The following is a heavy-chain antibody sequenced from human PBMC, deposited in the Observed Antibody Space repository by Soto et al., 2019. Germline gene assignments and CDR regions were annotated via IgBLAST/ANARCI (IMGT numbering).Heavy chain of an antibody. CDR3: ARDRRDRSHYIAPFFDY. CDR2: IIPIFGTA. D-gene: IGHD2-15*01. CDR1: GGTFSSYA. Sequence: GASVKVSCKASGGTFSSYAISWVRQAPGQGLEWMGGIIPIFGTANYAQKFQGRVTITADKSTSTAYMELSSLRSEDTAVYYCARDRRDRSHYIAPFFDYWGQGTLVTVSS. V-gene: IGHV1-69*06. J-gene: IGHJ4*02.